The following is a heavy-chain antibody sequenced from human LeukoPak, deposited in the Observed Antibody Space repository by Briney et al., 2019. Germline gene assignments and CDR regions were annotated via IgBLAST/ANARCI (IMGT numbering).Heavy chain of an antibody. CDR3: ARVLGIGVAGTDWFDP. CDR1: GDSINDKNYY. D-gene: IGHD6-19*01. Sequence: SETLSLTCSVSGDSINDKNYYWGWIRQPPGKGLEWIGTGSIYYNPSLPTRVTISLDTSRNQFSLRLTSVTAADTAVYYCARVLGIGVAGTDWFDPWGQGILVTVSS. CDR2: GSI. V-gene: IGHV4-39*07. J-gene: IGHJ5*02.